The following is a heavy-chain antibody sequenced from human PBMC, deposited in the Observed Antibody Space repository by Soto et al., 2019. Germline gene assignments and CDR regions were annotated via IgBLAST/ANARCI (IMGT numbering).Heavy chain of an antibody. Sequence: GASVKVSCKASGYTFTSCGISWVRQAPGQGLEWMGWISAYNGNTNYAQKLQGRVTMTTDTSTSTAYMELRSLRSDDTAVYYCARVGYDILTGFSNNWFDPWGQGTLVTVSS. D-gene: IGHD3-9*01. J-gene: IGHJ5*02. CDR2: ISAYNGNT. CDR3: ARVGYDILTGFSNNWFDP. V-gene: IGHV1-18*01. CDR1: GYTFTSCG.